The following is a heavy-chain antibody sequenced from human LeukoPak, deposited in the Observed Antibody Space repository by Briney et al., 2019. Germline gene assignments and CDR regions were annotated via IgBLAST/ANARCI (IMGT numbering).Heavy chain of an antibody. V-gene: IGHV3-23*01. CDR2: ISRSGGST. Sequence: QAXGXXLESFSAISRSGGSTYYADAVKGRFTISRDNSKNTLYLQMNSLRAEDTAVYYCAKEPDFAWGQGTLVTVSS. CDR3: AKEPDFA. J-gene: IGHJ5*02.